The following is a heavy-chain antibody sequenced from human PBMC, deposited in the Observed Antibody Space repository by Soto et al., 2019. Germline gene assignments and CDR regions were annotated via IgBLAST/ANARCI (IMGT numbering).Heavy chain of an antibody. V-gene: IGHV3-30-3*01. CDR3: ARASVAGYYYYGMDV. CDR2: ISYDGSNK. J-gene: IGHJ6*02. D-gene: IGHD6-19*01. Sequence: QVQLVESGGGVVQPGRSLKRSCAASGFTFSSYAMHWVRQAPGKGLEWVAVISYDGSNKYYADSVKGRFTISRDNSKNTLYLQMNSLRAEDTAVYYCARASVAGYYYYGMDVWGQGTTVTVSS. CDR1: GFTFSSYA.